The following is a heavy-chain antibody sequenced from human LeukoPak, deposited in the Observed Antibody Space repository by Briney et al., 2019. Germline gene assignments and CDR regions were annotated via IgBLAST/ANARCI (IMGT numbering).Heavy chain of an antibody. V-gene: IGHV1-2*02. D-gene: IGHD6-6*01. CDR1: GYTFTSYD. CDR2: INPNSGGT. J-gene: IGHJ4*02. Sequence: ASVKVSCKASGYTFTSYDINWVRQATGQGLEWMGWINPNSGGTNYAQKFQGRGTMTRDTSISTAYMELSRLRSDDTAVYYCARSEGSSSESGFDYWGQGTLVTVSS. CDR3: ARSEGSSSESGFDY.